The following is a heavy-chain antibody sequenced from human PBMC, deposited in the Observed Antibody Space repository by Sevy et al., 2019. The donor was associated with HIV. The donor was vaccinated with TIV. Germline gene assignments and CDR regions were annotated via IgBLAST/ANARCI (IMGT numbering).Heavy chain of an antibody. CDR3: ARDPIAVAPYFDN. D-gene: IGHD6-19*01. J-gene: IGHJ4*02. CDR2: VYYSGNT. CDR1: GGSISSYY. Sequence: SETLSLTCSVSGGSISSYYCSRIRQSPGKGLEWIGYVYYSGNTNYNPSLKSRVTISIDTSKNQFSLKLRSVTAADTAVYYCARDPIAVAPYFDNWGQGTLVTVSS. V-gene: IGHV4-59*01.